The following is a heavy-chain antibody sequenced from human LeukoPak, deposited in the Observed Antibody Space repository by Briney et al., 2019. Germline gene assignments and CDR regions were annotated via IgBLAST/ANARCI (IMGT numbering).Heavy chain of an antibody. CDR1: GFTFGDYA. V-gene: IGHV3-49*03. J-gene: IGHJ3*02. Sequence: GGSLRLSCTASGFTFGDYAMSWFRQAQGRGLEWVGFIRSKAYGGTTEYAASVKGRFTISRDDSKSIAYLQMNSLKTEDTAVYYCTRTEWGIVGASDAFDIWGQGTMVTVSS. CDR3: TRTEWGIVGASDAFDI. D-gene: IGHD1-26*01. CDR2: IRSKAYGGTT.